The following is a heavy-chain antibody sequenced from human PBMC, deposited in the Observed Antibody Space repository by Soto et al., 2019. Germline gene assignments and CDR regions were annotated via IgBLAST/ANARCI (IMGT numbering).Heavy chain of an antibody. Sequence: ASVKVSCKASGYSLTDYHIHWVRQAPGQGLEWLGRINPKSGGTSTAQKFQGWVTMTRDRSISTVYMELTRLRSDDTAVYFCARGHSTDCSNGVCSFFYNHEMDVWGQGTTVTVSS. D-gene: IGHD2-8*01. CDR1: GYSLTDYH. V-gene: IGHV1-2*04. J-gene: IGHJ6*02. CDR3: ARGHSTDCSNGVCSFFYNHEMDV. CDR2: INPKSGGT.